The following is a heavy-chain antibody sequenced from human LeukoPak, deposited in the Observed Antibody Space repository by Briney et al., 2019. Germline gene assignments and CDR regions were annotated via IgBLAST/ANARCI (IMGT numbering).Heavy chain of an antibody. CDR1: GGSFSGYY. J-gene: IGHJ4*01. CDR3: ARLAYWAVAAV. D-gene: IGHD6-19*01. Sequence: PSETLSLTCAVYGGSFSGYYWGWIRQPPGMGLEWIGSIYYSGTTYYNPSLKSRVTISVDTSKNQFSLKLTSVTAADTAVYYCARLAYWAVAAVWGQGTLVTVSS. V-gene: IGHV4-39*01. CDR2: IYYSGTT.